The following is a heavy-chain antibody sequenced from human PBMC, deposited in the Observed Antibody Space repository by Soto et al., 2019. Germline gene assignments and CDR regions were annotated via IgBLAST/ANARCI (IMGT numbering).Heavy chain of an antibody. CDR1: GFTFSTYA. Sequence: VKLLESGGGLVQPGGSLRLSCAASGFTFSTYAMNLVRQAPGKGLEWVSTISNTGGTTYYAASVKGRFTVSRDNSKKKVSLQMNGLRAEDTAVYYCAKRGGYSYGFLDSWGQGILVAVSS. CDR3: AKRGGYSYGFLDS. D-gene: IGHD5-18*01. V-gene: IGHV3-23*01. CDR2: ISNTGGTT. J-gene: IGHJ4*02.